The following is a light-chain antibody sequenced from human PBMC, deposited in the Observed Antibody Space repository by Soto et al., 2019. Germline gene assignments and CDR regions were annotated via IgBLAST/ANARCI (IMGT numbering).Light chain of an antibody. CDR3: QQYDSTPRT. CDR1: QSVLYSSNNKNY. J-gene: IGKJ1*01. Sequence: DIVMTQSPDSLAVSLGERATINCKSSQSVLYSSNNKNYLAWYQQKPGQPPKLLIYWASTRESGVPDRFSGSGSGKDFTLTISGLQAEDVAGYYCQQYDSTPRTFGQGTKVEIK. V-gene: IGKV4-1*01. CDR2: WAS.